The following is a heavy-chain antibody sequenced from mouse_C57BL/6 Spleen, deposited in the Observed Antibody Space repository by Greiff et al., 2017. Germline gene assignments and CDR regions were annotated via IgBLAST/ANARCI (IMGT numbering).Heavy chain of an antibody. J-gene: IGHJ2*01. Sequence: VKLQQPGAELVMPGASVKLSCKASGYTFTSYWMHWVKQRPGQGLEWIGEIDPSDNFTNYNQKFKGKSTLTVDKSSSTAYMPLSSLTSEDSAVYYCARLELGVYYFDDWGQGTTLTVSS. CDR2: IDPSDNFT. CDR3: ARLELGVYYFDD. V-gene: IGHV1-69*01. D-gene: IGHD4-1*01. CDR1: GYTFTSYW.